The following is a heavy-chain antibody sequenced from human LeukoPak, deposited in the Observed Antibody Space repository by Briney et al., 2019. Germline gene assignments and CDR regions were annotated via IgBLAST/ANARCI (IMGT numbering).Heavy chain of an antibody. V-gene: IGHV3-7*03. CDR2: IKEDGSER. Sequence: GGSLRLSCEGSAFIFSGHWMNWVRQTPGKGLEWVASIKEDGSERQYVDSVKGRFSISRDNTKGSLFLQLNSLRAEDTAVYYCAREVWGVVPILNYYYYYGMDVWGQGTTVTVSS. CDR3: AREVWGVVPILNYYYYYGMDV. CDR1: AFIFSGHW. J-gene: IGHJ6*02. D-gene: IGHD3-3*01.